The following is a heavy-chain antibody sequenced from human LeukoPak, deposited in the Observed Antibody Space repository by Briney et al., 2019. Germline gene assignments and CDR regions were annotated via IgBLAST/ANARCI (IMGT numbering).Heavy chain of an antibody. CDR3: ARERGDYVWGSYFNNKRDAFDI. CDR2: INHSGST. D-gene: IGHD3-16*01. CDR1: GGSISTSDFY. J-gene: IGHJ3*02. Sequence: SETLSLTCTVSGGSISTSDFYWGWVRQPPGKGLEWIGEINHSGSTNYNPSLKSRVTISVDTSKNQFSLKLSSVTAADTAVYYCARERGDYVWGSYFNNKRDAFDIWGQGTMVTVSS. V-gene: IGHV4-39*07.